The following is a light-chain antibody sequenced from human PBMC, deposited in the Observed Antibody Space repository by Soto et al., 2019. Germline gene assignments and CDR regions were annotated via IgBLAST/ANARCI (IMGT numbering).Light chain of an antibody. CDR1: SSNIGAGYD. V-gene: IGLV1-40*01. J-gene: IGLJ3*02. Sequence: QSVLTQPPSVSGAPGQRVTISCTGSSSNIGAGYDVHWYQQPPGTAPKLLIYGNSNRPSGVPDRFSGSKSGTSASLAITGLRAEDEDDYYCQYYDSSLSGWVFGGGTKLTVL. CDR3: QYYDSSLSGWV. CDR2: GNS.